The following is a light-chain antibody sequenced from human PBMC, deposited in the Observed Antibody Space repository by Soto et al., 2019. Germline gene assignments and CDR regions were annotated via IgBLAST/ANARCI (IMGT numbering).Light chain of an antibody. CDR3: QQYVTSSPRT. V-gene: IGKV3-20*01. CDR1: QSVGSRS. Sequence: EIVLTQSPGTLSLSPGERATLSCRASQSVGSRSLAWYQQKPGQAPRVLLYGTSERATGIPDRFSGSGSGTEFTLTISRLEPEDFAVYYCQQYVTSSPRTFGQGTKV. J-gene: IGKJ1*01. CDR2: GTS.